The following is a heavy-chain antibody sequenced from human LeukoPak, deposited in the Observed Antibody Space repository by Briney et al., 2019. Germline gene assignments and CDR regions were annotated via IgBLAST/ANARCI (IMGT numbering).Heavy chain of an antibody. CDR2: ISGSGGST. CDR1: GFTFSSYA. V-gene: IGHV3-23*01. J-gene: IGHJ6*03. Sequence: GGSLRLSCAASGFTFSSYAMSWVRQAPGKGLEWVSAISGSGGSTYYADSVKGRFTISRDNSKNTLYLQMNSLRAEDTAVYYCAKTSKGFGGYYYYYYMDVWGKGTTVTVSS. D-gene: IGHD3-10*01. CDR3: AKTSKGFGGYYYYYYMDV.